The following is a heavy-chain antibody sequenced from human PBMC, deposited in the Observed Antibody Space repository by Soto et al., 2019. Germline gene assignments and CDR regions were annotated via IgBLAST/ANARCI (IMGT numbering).Heavy chain of an antibody. CDR2: ISIEKGDT. D-gene: IGHD2-15*01. Sequence: QVQVVQSGAEVKKPGASVKVACKASGYSFDTFGMSWVRQAPGQGLEWMGWISIEKGDTNSAQKFQDRVTMTTDTSTSTAYMELRSLTSDDMAVYYCARCYCSVGSCFTGWHFDLWGRGTLVTVSS. J-gene: IGHJ2*01. CDR1: GYSFDTFG. CDR3: ARCYCSVGSCFTGWHFDL. V-gene: IGHV1-18*03.